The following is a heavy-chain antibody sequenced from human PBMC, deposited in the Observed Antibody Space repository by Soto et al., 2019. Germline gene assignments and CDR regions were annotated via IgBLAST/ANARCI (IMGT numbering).Heavy chain of an antibody. Sequence: EVQLVESGGGLVKPGGSLRLSCGASGFTFSDYNMIWVRQAPGKGLEWVSYIGSGDNYRYYADSVKGRFTISRDNAKKSLHLKMNSRRAEDTAVYYCARDASGYDFDYWGQGTLVNVSS. D-gene: IGHD5-12*01. V-gene: IGHV3-21*01. CDR2: IGSGDNYR. CDR1: GFTFSDYN. CDR3: ARDASGYDFDY. J-gene: IGHJ4*02.